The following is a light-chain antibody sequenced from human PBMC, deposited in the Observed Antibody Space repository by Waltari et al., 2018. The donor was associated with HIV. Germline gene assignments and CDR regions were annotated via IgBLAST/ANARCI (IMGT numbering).Light chain of an antibody. CDR1: QSVSSN. J-gene: IGKJ4*01. Sequence: EIVMTQSPATLSVSPGERATPSCRASQSVSSNLAWYQQKPGQAPRLLIYGASSGSGTEFTLTISSLQSEDFAVYYCQQYNNWPPLTFGGGTKVEIK. CDR3: QQYNNWPPLT. V-gene: IGKV3-15*01. CDR2: GAS.